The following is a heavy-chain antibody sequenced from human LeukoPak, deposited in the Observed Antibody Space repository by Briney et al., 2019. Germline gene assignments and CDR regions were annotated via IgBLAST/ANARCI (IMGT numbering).Heavy chain of an antibody. J-gene: IGHJ6*02. CDR1: GGSISSYY. V-gene: IGHV4-4*07. Sequence: PSETLSLTCTVSGGSISSYYWSWIRQPAGKGLEWIRRIYTSGSTNYNPPLKSRVTMSVDTSKNQFSLKLSSVTAADTAVYYCARDAPLRYFDWLGDYFYGMDVWGQGTTVTVSS. CDR3: ARDAPLRYFDWLGDYFYGMDV. CDR2: IYTSGST. D-gene: IGHD3-9*01.